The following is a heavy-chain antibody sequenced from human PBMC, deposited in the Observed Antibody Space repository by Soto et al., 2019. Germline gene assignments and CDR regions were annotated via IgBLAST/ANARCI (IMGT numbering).Heavy chain of an antibody. J-gene: IGHJ4*02. Sequence: GGSLRLSCAASGFTVSSNYMSWVRQAPGKGLEWVSVIYSGGGAYYADSVKGRVTFSRDNSKNTVYLQMNSLRVEDTAVYYCARPRYPTGFFDYWGQGILVTVSS. CDR3: ARPRYPTGFFDY. V-gene: IGHV3-53*01. CDR1: GFTVSSNY. D-gene: IGHD2-2*02. CDR2: IYSGGGA.